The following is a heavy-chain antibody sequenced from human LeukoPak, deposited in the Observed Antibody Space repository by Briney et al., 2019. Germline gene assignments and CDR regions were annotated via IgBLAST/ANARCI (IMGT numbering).Heavy chain of an antibody. D-gene: IGHD3-9*01. J-gene: IGHJ4*02. Sequence: GGSLRLSCSASGFTFERYSMNWVRQAPGKGLEWVSSISSSSRYIYYADSVKGRFTISRDNAKNSLYLQMNSLRAEDTAVYYCARDISGVRYIFDSWGPGKLVTVSS. CDR2: ISSSSRYI. CDR3: ARDISGVRYIFDS. V-gene: IGHV3-21*01. CDR1: GFTFERYS.